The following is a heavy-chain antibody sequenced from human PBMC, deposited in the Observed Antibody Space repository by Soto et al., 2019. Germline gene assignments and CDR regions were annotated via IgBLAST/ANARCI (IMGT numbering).Heavy chain of an antibody. CDR2: INSDGSRT. D-gene: IGHD1-1*01. V-gene: IGHV3-74*01. J-gene: IGHJ2*01. CDR1: GFTFSSYW. CDR3: ARGATGRWFFDL. Sequence: EVQLVESGGGLVQPGWSLRLSCAASGFTFSSYWMHWVRQDPGKGLVWVSRINSDGSRTNYADSVKGQFTISRDNAKNTLYPQMNSLRAEESAVYYCARGATGRWFFDLWGRGTLVTVSS.